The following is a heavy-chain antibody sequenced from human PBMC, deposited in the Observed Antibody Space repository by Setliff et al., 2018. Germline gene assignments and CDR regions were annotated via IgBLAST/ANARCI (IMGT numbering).Heavy chain of an antibody. CDR2: IYYSGST. J-gene: IGHJ5*02. CDR3: ARVRARVIVATPPNNWFDP. CDR1: GGSISSGGYY. V-gene: IGHV4-31*03. D-gene: IGHD2-15*01. Sequence: PSETLSLTCTVSGGSISSGGYYWSWIRQHPGKGLEWIGYIYYSGSTYYNSSLKSRVIISVDTSKNQFSLKLSSVTAADTAVYYCARVRARVIVATPPNNWFDPWG.